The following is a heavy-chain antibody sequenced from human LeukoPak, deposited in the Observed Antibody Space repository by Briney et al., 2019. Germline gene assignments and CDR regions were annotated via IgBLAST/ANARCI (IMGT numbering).Heavy chain of an antibody. J-gene: IGHJ4*02. CDR1: GFSFSSYW. D-gene: IGHD4-23*01. Sequence: GGSLRLSCAASGFSFSSYWMSWVRQAPGKGLEWVANIKQDGSDEYYLTSVRGRFTISRDNAKNSLFLQKNSLRVEDTAVYYCARGGGHLDCWGQGTLVTVSS. CDR3: ARGGGHLDC. CDR2: IKQDGSDE. V-gene: IGHV3-7*03.